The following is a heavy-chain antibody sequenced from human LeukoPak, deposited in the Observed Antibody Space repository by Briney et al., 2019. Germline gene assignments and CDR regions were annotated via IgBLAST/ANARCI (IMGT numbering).Heavy chain of an antibody. CDR1: GYTFPAYS. CDR3: VSGNDPDYVWGTYRLDAFDI. J-gene: IGHJ3*02. V-gene: IGHV3-21*01. Sequence: GGSLRLSCAASGYTFPAYSVNCVRQVPGRGLESVSSISSSVTYIYYADSVKGRFTISRDNAKNSLFLQMNSLRAEDTAVYYCVSGNDPDYVWGTYRLDAFDIWGEGTMVIVSS. CDR2: ISSSVTYI. D-gene: IGHD3-16*02.